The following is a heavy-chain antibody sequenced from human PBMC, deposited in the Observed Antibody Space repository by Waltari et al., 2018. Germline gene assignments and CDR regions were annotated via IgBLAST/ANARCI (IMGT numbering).Heavy chain of an antibody. V-gene: IGHV6-1*01. J-gene: IGHJ4*02. CDR3: ARDRGSWSSTPAQDY. Sequence: VSVKSRITINPDTSKNQFSLQLNSVTPEDTAVYYCARDRGSWSSTPAQDYWGQGTLVTVSS. D-gene: IGHD6-13*01.